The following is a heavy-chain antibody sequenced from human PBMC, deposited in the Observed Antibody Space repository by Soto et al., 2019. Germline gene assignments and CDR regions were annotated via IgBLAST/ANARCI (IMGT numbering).Heavy chain of an antibody. V-gene: IGHV1-69*01. CDR1: GGTFSSYA. J-gene: IGHJ6*02. D-gene: IGHD6-13*01. Sequence: QVQLVQSGAEVQKPGSSVKVSCKASGGTFSSYAISWVRQAPGQGLEWMGGIIPIFGTANYAQKFQGRVTITADESTSTAYMELSSLRSEDTAVYYCARRRIAAAGTLYYYYYGMDVWGQGTTVTVSS. CDR3: ARRRIAAAGTLYYYYYGMDV. CDR2: IIPIFGTA.